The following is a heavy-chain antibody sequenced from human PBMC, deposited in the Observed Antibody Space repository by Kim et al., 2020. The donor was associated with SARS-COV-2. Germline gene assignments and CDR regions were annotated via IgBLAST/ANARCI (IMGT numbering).Heavy chain of an antibody. CDR3: ARVGYYDSSAAIGYYFDY. Sequence: GGSLRLSCAASGFTFSSYSMNWVRQAPGKGLEWVSSISSSSSYIYYADSVKGRFTISRDNAKNSLYLQMNSLRAEDTAVYYCARVGYYDSSAAIGYYFDYWGQGTLVTVSS. CDR1: GFTFSSYS. CDR2: ISSSSSYI. J-gene: IGHJ4*02. V-gene: IGHV3-21*01. D-gene: IGHD3-22*01.